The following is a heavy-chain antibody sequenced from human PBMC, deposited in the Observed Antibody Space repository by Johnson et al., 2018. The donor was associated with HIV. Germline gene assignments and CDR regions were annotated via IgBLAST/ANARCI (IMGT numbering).Heavy chain of an antibody. Sequence: VQLVESGGGLVQPGGSLRLSCAASRITFSRYWMTWVRQAPGKGLEWVANIKQDGSEKYYVDSVKGRVTISRDNAKNSLYLLMNSLRAEDTAVYYCARGGTDSSSLSDAFDVWGQGTMVTVSS. CDR3: ARGGTDSSSLSDAFDV. D-gene: IGHD6-13*01. J-gene: IGHJ3*01. CDR2: IKQDGSEK. CDR1: RITFSRYW. V-gene: IGHV3-7*01.